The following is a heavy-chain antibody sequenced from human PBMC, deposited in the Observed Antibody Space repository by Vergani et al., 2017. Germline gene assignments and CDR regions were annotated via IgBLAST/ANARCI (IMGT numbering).Heavy chain of an antibody. CDR3: VKDVASSGNCYYFDL. D-gene: IGHD2-21*02. Sequence: EVQLVESGGGLVQPGRSLRLSCAASGFTFDDYAMHWVRQAPGKGLEGVSGINGNSDSIAYADSVKGRFTISRDNAKNSLYLQMNSLRAEDTALYYCVKDVASSGNCYYFDLWGRGTLVTVSS. CDR2: INGNSDSI. J-gene: IGHJ2*01. CDR1: GFTFDDYA. V-gene: IGHV3-9*01.